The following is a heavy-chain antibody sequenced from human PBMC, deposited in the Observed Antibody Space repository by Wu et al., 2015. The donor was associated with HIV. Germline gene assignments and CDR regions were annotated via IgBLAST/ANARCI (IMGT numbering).Heavy chain of an antibody. CDR1: GYTFTSYY. D-gene: IGHD1-14*01. J-gene: IGHJ4*01. V-gene: IGHV1-46*03. Sequence: QVQLVQSGAEVKKPGASVKVSCKASGYTFTSYYMHWVRQAPGQGLEWMGIINPIGGSTNYAQKFQGRVTMTRDTSTSTVYMELSSLRSEDTAVYYCARAEGNYRYPFLDYWGRRGTLVT. CDR3: ARAEGNYRYPFLDY. CDR2: INPIGGST.